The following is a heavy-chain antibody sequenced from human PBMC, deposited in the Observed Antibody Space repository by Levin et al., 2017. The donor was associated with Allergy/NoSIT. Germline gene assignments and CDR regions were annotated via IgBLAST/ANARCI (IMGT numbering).Heavy chain of an antibody. CDR1: GFTFSSYG. CDR2: ISYDGSNK. V-gene: IGHV3-30*18. CDR3: AKDLAVVVPAAIGY. J-gene: IGHJ4*02. D-gene: IGHD2-2*01. Sequence: LSLTCAASGFTFSSYGMHWVRQAPGKGLEWVAVISYDGSNKYYADSVKGRFTISRDNSKNTLYLQMNSLRAEDTAVYYCAKDLAVVVPAAIGYWGQGTLVTVSS.